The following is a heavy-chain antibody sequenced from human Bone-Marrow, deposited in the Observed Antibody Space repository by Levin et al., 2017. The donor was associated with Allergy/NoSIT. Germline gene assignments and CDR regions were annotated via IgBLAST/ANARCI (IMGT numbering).Heavy chain of an antibody. J-gene: IGHJ6*02. V-gene: IGHV3-23*01. CDR3: ASFAAGSLYYGLDV. D-gene: IGHD6-13*01. CDR2: ISGSGGRT. CDR1: RFTFNSYA. Sequence: GESLKISCADSRFTFNSYAMSWVRQAPGKGLEWVSAISGSGGRTHYTDSVKGRFTISRDNSKNTLYLEMNSLRAEDTAVYYCASFAAGSLYYGLDVWGQGTTVTVSS.